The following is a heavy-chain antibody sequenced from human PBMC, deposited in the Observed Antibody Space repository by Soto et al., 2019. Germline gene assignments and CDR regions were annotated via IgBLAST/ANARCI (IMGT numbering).Heavy chain of an antibody. CDR3: AHGRDGYNYYYFDY. V-gene: IGHV3-23*01. J-gene: IGHJ4*02. D-gene: IGHD5-12*01. Sequence: PGGSLRLSCAASGFTFSSYAMSWVRQAPGKGLEWVSAISGSGGSTYYADSVKGRFTISRDNSKNTLYLQMNSLRAEDTAVYYCAHGRDGYNYYYFDYWGQGTLVTVSS. CDR1: GFTFSSYA. CDR2: ISGSGGST.